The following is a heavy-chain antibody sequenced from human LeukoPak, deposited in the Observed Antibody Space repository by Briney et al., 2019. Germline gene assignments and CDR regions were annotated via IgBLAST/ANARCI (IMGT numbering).Heavy chain of an antibody. CDR1: GYTFSSYG. Sequence: GGSLRLSCAASGYTFSSYGMSWVPEAPGKGLEWVSAISDRGGSTYYVDSVKGRFTISRDNAKNSQYLQMNSLRVEDTALYYCARAQTYGDSRLLLDYWGQGTLVTVSS. CDR3: ARAQTYGDSRLLLDY. CDR2: ISDRGGST. D-gene: IGHD4-17*01. J-gene: IGHJ4*02. V-gene: IGHV3-23*01.